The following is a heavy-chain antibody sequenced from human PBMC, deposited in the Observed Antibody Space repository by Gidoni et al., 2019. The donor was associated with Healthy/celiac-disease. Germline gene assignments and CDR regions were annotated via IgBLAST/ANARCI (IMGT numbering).Heavy chain of an antibody. CDR2: IWYDGSNK. CDR1: GFTFSSYG. CDR3: ARGDFDYGDLE. V-gene: IGHV3-33*01. Sequence: QVQLVESGGGVVQPGRSLRLSWAASGFTFSSYGMHWVRQAPGKGLEWVAVIWYDGSNKYYADSVKGRFTISRDNSKNTLYLQMNSLRAEDTAVYYCARGDFDYGDLEGGQGTLVTVSS. J-gene: IGHJ4*02. D-gene: IGHD4-17*01.